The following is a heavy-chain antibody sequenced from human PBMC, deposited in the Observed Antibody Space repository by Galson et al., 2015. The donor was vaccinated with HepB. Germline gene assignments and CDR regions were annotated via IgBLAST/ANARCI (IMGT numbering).Heavy chain of an antibody. CDR3: ARELRIDAFDM. V-gene: IGHV7-4-1*02. J-gene: IGHJ3*02. CDR2: INTNTANP. Sequence: SVKVSCKASGYRFTNYGINWVRQAPGQGLEWMGRINTNTANPTYAQGFTGRFVFSLDTSVNTAYLQISSLTAEDTAVYYCARELRIDAFDMWGQGTKVTVSS. CDR1: GYRFTNYG. D-gene: IGHD1-14*01.